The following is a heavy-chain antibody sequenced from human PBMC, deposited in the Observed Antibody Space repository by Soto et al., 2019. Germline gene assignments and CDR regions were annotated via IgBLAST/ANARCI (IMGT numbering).Heavy chain of an antibody. V-gene: IGHV1-69*13. D-gene: IGHD4-4*01. CDR3: ARGPTGTFDY. Sequence: GASVKVSCKASGGTFSIYVISGVRQAPGQGLEWMGEIFLIFGTANYAQKFQGRVMITADESTSTAYMELSSLRSEDTAVYYCARGPTGTFDYWGQGTLVTVSS. J-gene: IGHJ4*02. CDR2: IFLIFGTA. CDR1: GGTFSIYV.